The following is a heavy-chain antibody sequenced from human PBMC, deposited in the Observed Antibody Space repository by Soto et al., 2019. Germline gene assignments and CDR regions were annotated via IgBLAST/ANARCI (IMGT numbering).Heavy chain of an antibody. CDR3: AREVQPPYYFDQ. Sequence: ASVKVSCKAIGYSFTRHYMHWVRQAPGQGLEWMGTIFPGGVNIAYAQKFEGRVTMTKDTTTSTVYMELNSLTSEDTAVYYCAREVQPPYYFDQWGQGTLVTVSS. J-gene: IGHJ4*02. CDR1: GYSFTRHY. CDR2: IFPGGVNI. V-gene: IGHV1-46*01. D-gene: IGHD1-1*01.